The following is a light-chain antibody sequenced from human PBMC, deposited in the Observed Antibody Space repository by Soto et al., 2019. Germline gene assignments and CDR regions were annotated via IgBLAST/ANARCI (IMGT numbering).Light chain of an antibody. Sequence: DIELNQYPGSLSLSPGERATLSCRASQSIXSSYLAWYRQNPGQPPSLRXDAASSRAKGSPDRLSGSGSGTAVTPTSSRREPDESEGFYCQHYDIITITFGQGTRLEIK. V-gene: IGKV3-20*01. CDR1: QSIXSSY. CDR2: AAS. J-gene: IGKJ5*01. CDR3: QHYDIITIT.